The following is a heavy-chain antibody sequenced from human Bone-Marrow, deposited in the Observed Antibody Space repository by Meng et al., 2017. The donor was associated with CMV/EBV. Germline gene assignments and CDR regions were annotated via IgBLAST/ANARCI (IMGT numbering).Heavy chain of an antibody. Sequence: GGSLRLSCAASGFTFSSYWMHWVRQAPGKGLVWVSRINSDGSSTSYADSVKGRFTISRDNAKNTLYLQMNSLRAEDTAVYYCARDLGGDFWSGYYRGYYYGMDVWGQGTTVTVSS. D-gene: IGHD3-3*01. V-gene: IGHV3-74*01. CDR2: INSDGSST. CDR1: GFTFSSYW. J-gene: IGHJ6*02. CDR3: ARDLGGDFWSGYYRGYYYGMDV.